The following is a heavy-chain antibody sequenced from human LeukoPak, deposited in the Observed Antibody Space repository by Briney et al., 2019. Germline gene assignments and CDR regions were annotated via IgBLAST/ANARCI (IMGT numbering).Heavy chain of an antibody. CDR2: ISASGGST. Sequence: GGSLRLSCAASGFTFSSDAMSWVRQAPGKGLEWVSAISASGGSTNYADSVKGRFTISRDNSKNTLYLQMNSLRAEDTAVYYCAKDQRPYYYDSSGYSYAFDIWGQGTMVTVSS. D-gene: IGHD3-22*01. J-gene: IGHJ3*02. V-gene: IGHV3-23*01. CDR1: GFTFSSDA. CDR3: AKDQRPYYYDSSGYSYAFDI.